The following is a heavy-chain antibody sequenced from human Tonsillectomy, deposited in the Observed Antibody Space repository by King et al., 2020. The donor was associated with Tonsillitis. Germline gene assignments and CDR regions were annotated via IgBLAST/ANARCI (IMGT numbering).Heavy chain of an antibody. Sequence: VQLVESGAEVKKPGASVKVSCKASGYTFTGYQMHWVRQAPGQGLEWMGWINPNSGGTNYAQKFQGRVTMTRDKSISTAYMELRRLRSDDTAVYYSARVTHDTSGFPSSYFDYWGEGALVTASS. V-gene: IGHV1-2*02. CDR2: INPNSGGT. D-gene: IGHD3-22*01. CDR1: GYTFTGYQ. J-gene: IGHJ4*02. CDR3: ARVTHDTSGFPSSYFDY.